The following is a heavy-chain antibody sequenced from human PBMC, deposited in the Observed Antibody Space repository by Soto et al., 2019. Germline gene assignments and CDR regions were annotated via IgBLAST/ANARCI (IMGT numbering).Heavy chain of an antibody. CDR3: ARASSSWHEDY. J-gene: IGHJ4*02. Sequence: SGTLSLTCTVSGGSISSGGYYWSWIRQHPGKGLEWIGYIYYSGSTYYNPSLKSRVTISVDTSKNQFSLKLSSVTAADTAVYYRARASSSWHEDYWGQGTMVTVSX. V-gene: IGHV4-31*03. D-gene: IGHD6-13*01. CDR1: GGSISSGGYY. CDR2: IYYSGST.